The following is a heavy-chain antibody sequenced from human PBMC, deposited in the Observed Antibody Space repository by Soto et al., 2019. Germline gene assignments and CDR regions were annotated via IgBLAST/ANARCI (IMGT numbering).Heavy chain of an antibody. D-gene: IGHD5-12*01. V-gene: IGHV1-2*02. Sequence: QLVQSGAEVKKPGASVRVSCKTSGPTFIAYYIHWVRQAPGQGLEWMGWIDPKSGGTTYEQKFLGRVTMTRDTSINTAYMDLKRLTSDDTAAYYCARVSVDVPEWGQGTLITVSS. J-gene: IGHJ4*02. CDR1: GPTFIAYY. CDR3: ARVSVDVPE. CDR2: IDPKSGGT.